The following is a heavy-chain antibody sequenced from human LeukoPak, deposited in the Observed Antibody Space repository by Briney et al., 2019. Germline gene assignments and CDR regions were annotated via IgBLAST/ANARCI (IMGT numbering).Heavy chain of an antibody. Sequence: GTSLRLSCAASGFMVSDFAMYWVRQAPGKGLEWVAAISFDENKKFYAASLNDRFSISRDNFKGMLHLQMNSLRGEDTAVYYCAKDSYGMDVWGHGTTVTVSS. CDR3: AKDSYGMDV. J-gene: IGHJ6*02. D-gene: IGHD3-16*01. CDR1: GFMVSDFA. CDR2: ISFDENKK. V-gene: IGHV3-30-3*02.